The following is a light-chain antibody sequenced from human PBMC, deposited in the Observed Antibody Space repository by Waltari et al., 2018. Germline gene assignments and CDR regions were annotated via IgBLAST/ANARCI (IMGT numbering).Light chain of an antibody. CDR3: QQYGNSPYT. CDR2: AAS. J-gene: IGKJ2*01. V-gene: IGKV3-20*01. CDR1: QSVSSSY. Sequence: EIVLTQSPGTLSLSPGERATLSCRASQSVSSSYLAWYQQQPGQAPRLLIYAASSRATGIPDRFSGSGSETDFTLTISRLEPEDCAVFYCQQYGNSPYTFGQGTKLEI.